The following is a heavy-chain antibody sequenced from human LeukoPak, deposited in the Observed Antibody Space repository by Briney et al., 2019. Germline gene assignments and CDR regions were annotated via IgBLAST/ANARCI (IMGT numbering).Heavy chain of an antibody. V-gene: IGHV1-18*01. CDR1: GYTFTSYG. D-gene: IGHD3/OR15-3a*01. CDR2: ISAYNGNT. J-gene: IGHJ4*02. CDR3: ARVYLGTGTRVYYFDY. Sequence: GASVKVSCKASGYTFTSYGITWVRQAPGQGLEWMGWISAYNGNTNYAQKFQGRVTMTTDTSTSTAYMELRSLRSDDTAVYYCARVYLGTGTRVYYFDYWGQGTLVTVSS.